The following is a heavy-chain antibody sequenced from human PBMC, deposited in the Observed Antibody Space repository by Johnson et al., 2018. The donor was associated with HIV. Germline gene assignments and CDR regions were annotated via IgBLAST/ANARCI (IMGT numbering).Heavy chain of an antibody. CDR2: IRYDGSNK. D-gene: IGHD2-21*02. Sequence: QVQLVESGGGVVQPGGSLRLSCAASGFTFSSYGMHWVRQAPGTGLEWVAFIRYDGSNKYYADSVKGRFTISRDNSTNTMYLQMNSLRAEDTAVYYCAKKALGDVDAFDIWGQGTMVTVSS. CDR3: AKKALGDVDAFDI. V-gene: IGHV3-30*02. CDR1: GFTFSSYG. J-gene: IGHJ3*02.